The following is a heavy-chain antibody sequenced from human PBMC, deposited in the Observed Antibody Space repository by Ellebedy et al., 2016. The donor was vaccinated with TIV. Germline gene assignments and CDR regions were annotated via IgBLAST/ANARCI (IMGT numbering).Heavy chain of an antibody. D-gene: IGHD5/OR15-5a*01. CDR2: INPNSGGT. CDR3: TRDLTNIVSGDY. J-gene: IGHJ4*02. Sequence: AASVKVSCKTSGYTFTDYYIHWVRQAPGQGLEWIAWINPNSGGTNYAQKFQGRVTVTRDTSTSTAFLELRRLRSDDTAVYYCTRDLTNIVSGDYWGQGTLVTVSS. V-gene: IGHV1-2*02. CDR1: GYTFTDYY.